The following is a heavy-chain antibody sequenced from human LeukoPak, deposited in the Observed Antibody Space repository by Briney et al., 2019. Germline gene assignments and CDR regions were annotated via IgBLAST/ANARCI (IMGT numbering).Heavy chain of an antibody. D-gene: IGHD6-13*01. CDR2: ISSSSSYI. Sequence: GGSLRLSCAASGFTVSSNYMSWVRQAPGKGLEWVSSISSSSSYIYYADSVKGRFTISRDNAKNSLYLQMNSLRSDDTAVYYCAREDSSSCDYWGQGTLVTVSS. V-gene: IGHV3-21*04. J-gene: IGHJ4*02. CDR3: AREDSSSCDY. CDR1: GFTVSSNY.